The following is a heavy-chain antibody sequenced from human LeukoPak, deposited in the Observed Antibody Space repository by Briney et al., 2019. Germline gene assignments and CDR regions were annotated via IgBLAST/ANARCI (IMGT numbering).Heavy chain of an antibody. J-gene: IGHJ5*02. CDR3: ARVRWYYDILTGYYTPEGNSRGGLNWFDP. D-gene: IGHD3-9*01. CDR2: IYYTGNT. Sequence: SETLSLTSTVSGVSISSSYSYWGWIRQPPGMGLEWIGSIYYTGNTYYNASLKSQVSISIDTSKNQFSLKLSSVTAADTAVYYCARVRWYYDILTGYYTPEGNSRGGLNWFDPWGQGTLVTVSS. CDR1: GVSISSSYSY. V-gene: IGHV4-39*07.